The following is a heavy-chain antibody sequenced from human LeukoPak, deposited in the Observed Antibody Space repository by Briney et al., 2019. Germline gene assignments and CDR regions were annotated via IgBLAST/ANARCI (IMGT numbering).Heavy chain of an antibody. CDR2: ISAYNGNT. Sequence: ASVKVSCKASGYTFITYGFSWVRQAPGQGLEWMGWISAYNGNTNYAQKLQGRVTMTRDTSTSTAYMELKSLTSDDTAVYYCASCVRSGLYGDYWGQGTLVSVS. J-gene: IGHJ4*02. D-gene: IGHD6-19*01. V-gene: IGHV1-18*01. CDR1: GYTFITYG. CDR3: ASCVRSGLYGDY.